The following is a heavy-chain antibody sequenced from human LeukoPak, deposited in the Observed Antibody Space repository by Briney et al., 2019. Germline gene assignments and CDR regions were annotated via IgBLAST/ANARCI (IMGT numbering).Heavy chain of an antibody. CDR1: GGTFSSYA. D-gene: IGHD1-26*01. V-gene: IGHV1-69*13. Sequence: SVKVSCKASGGTFSSYAISWVRQAPGQGLEWMGGIIPIFGTANYAQKFQGRVTITADESTSTAYMELSSLRSEDTAVYYCARDRESGVGATNFDYWGQGTLVTVSS. J-gene: IGHJ4*02. CDR3: ARDRESGVGATNFDY. CDR2: IIPIFGTA.